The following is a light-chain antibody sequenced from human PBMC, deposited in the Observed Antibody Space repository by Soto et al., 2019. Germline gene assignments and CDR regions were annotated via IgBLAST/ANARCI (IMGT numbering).Light chain of an antibody. CDR1: SSDVGGYNY. CDR2: EVS. V-gene: IGLV2-14*01. Sequence: QSALTQPASVSGSPRQSITISCTGTSSDVGGYNYVSWYQQYPGKAPKLMIYEVSNRPSGVSNRFSGSKSGNTASLTISGLQAEDEADYYCSSYTSSSTLEFGGGTKLTVL. CDR3: SSYTSSSTLE. J-gene: IGLJ3*02.